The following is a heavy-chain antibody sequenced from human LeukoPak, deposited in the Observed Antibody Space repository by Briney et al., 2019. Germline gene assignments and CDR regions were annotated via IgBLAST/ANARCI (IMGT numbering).Heavy chain of an antibody. D-gene: IGHD2-21*02. CDR2: IWYDGSNK. Sequence: GGSLRLSCAASGFTSSSYGMHWVRQAPGKGLEWVAVIWYDGSNKYYADSVKGRFTISRDNSKNTLYLQMNSLRAEDTAVYYCARDVTDYYFDYWGQGTLVTVSS. J-gene: IGHJ4*02. CDR3: ARDVTDYYFDY. V-gene: IGHV3-33*01. CDR1: GFTSSSYG.